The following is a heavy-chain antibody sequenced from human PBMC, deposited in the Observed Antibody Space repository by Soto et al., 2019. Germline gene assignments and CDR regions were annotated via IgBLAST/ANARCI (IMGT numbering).Heavy chain of an antibody. V-gene: IGHV4-39*01. J-gene: IGHJ4*02. CDR2: IYYSGNT. CDR3: ASIAAPGTTHFDF. CDR1: GGFQGSSRYY. Sequence: PSETLSLTCTVSGGFQGSSRYYWGWIRQSPGQGLEWIGNIYYSGNTFYNPSLKSRVTISVDTSKNQFYLHLSSVTAADTAIFYCASIAAPGTTHFDFWGQGTLVTVSS. D-gene: IGHD6-13*01.